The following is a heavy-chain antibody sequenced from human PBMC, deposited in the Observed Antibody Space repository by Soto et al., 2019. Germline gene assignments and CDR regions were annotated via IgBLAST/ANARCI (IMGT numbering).Heavy chain of an antibody. D-gene: IGHD6-19*01. CDR3: TREAWEAVAGDKKYYYYSMDV. CDR2: IYHSGST. Sequence: QVQLQESGPGLVKPSGTLSLTCAVSGGSISSINWWSWVRQPPGKGLEWIGEIYHSGSTNYNPSLKSRVTISVDNSKNQVSLRLSSVTAADTAVYYCTREAWEAVAGDKKYYYYSMDVWGQGTTVTVSS. V-gene: IGHV4-4*02. CDR1: GGSISSINW. J-gene: IGHJ6*02.